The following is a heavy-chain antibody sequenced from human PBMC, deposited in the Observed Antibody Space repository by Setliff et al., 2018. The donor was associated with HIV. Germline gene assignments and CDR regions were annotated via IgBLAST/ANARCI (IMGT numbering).Heavy chain of an antibody. J-gene: IGHJ4*02. V-gene: IGHV3-74*01. CDR3: VRGSGYYYFDN. CDR1: GFTFSTYW. D-gene: IGHD3-22*01. CDR2: IKTDGSST. Sequence: GESLKISCAASGFTFSTYWMHWVRQAPGKGLVWVSRIKTDGSSTRYADSVKGRFTISRDNAKNMLYLQMNSLSADDTAVYYCVRGSGYYYFDNWGQGALVTVSS.